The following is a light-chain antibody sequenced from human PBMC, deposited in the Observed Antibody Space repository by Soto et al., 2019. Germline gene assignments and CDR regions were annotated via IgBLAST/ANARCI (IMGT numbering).Light chain of an antibody. J-gene: IGLJ1*01. CDR2: GNS. V-gene: IGLV1-40*01. CDR3: QSYDDSLSVYV. CDR1: SSNIGAHYD. Sequence: QSVLTQPPSVSGAPGQRVTISCTGSSSNIGAHYDVHWYQQLPGTAPKLLIYGNSNRPSGVPDRFSGSKSGTSASLAITRLQTEDEADYYCQSYDDSLSVYVFGPGPKVTVL.